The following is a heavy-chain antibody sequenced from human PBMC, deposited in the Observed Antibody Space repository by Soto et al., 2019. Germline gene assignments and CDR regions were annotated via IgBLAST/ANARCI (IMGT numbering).Heavy chain of an antibody. D-gene: IGHD4-17*01. V-gene: IGHV1-18*04. Sequence: ASVKVSCKASGYTFTSYGISWVRQAPGQGLEWMGWISAYNGNTNYAQKLQGRVTMTTDTSTSTAYVELRSLRSDDTAVYYCARDKSDGDYVGYWGQGTLVTVSS. CDR2: ISAYNGNT. CDR1: GYTFTSYG. CDR3: ARDKSDGDYVGY. J-gene: IGHJ4*02.